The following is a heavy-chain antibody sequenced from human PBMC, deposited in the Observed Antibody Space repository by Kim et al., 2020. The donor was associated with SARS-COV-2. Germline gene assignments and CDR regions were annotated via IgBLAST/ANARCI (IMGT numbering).Heavy chain of an antibody. D-gene: IGHD2-2*01. V-gene: IGHV3-23*01. CDR3: AKDRYCSSSSCYGMGWYLDL. J-gene: IGHJ2*01. CDR2: ISGSGGST. CDR1: EFTFSSYA. Sequence: GGSLRLSCAASEFTFSSYAMSWVRQAPGKGLEWVSTISGSGGSTNYADSVKGRFTISRDNSKNTLYLQMNSLRAGDTAMYYCAKDRYCSSSSCYGMGWYLDLWGRGTLVTVSS.